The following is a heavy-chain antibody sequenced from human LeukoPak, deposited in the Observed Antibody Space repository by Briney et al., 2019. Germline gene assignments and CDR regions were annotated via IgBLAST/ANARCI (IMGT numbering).Heavy chain of an antibody. CDR3: ARGDYGSGTYRGAYYYYPMDV. J-gene: IGHJ6*02. CDR1: GGSFSGYY. CDR2: ISDSGST. Sequence: SETLSLTCAVFGGSFSGYYWSWIRQPPGKGLEWVGEISDSGSTSYNPSLKSRVTILLDTSKNQFSLKVNSVTAADTAVYYCARGDYGSGTYRGAYYYYPMDVWGQGTMVTVSS. V-gene: IGHV4-34*01. D-gene: IGHD3-10*01.